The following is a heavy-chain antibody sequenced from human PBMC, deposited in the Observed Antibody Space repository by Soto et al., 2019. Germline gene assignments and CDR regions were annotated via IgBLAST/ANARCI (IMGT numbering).Heavy chain of an antibody. J-gene: IGHJ4*02. Sequence: GGSLRLSCAASGFTFSSYGMHWVRQAPGKGLEWVAVIWYDGSNKYYADSVKGRFTISRDNSKNTLYLQMNSLRAEDTAVYYCAREGEWFGESTGFDYWGQGTLVTVSS. CDR2: IWYDGSNK. D-gene: IGHD3-10*01. CDR1: GFTFSSYG. V-gene: IGHV3-33*01. CDR3: AREGEWFGESTGFDY.